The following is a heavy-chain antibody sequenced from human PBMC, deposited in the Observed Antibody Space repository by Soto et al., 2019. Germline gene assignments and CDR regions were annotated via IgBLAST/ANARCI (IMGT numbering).Heavy chain of an antibody. V-gene: IGHV4-59*01. CDR2: IYYRGST. CDR1: GGSISSYY. CDR3: ARGLVVTAIPRSGNWFGP. J-gene: IGHJ5*02. Sequence: SETLSLTCTVSGGSISSYYWRCIRQPPGKGLEWIGCIYYRGSTNYNPSRKIRVTISVDTSKNQSSLKLSSVTAADTAVYYCARGLVVTAIPRSGNWFGPWGQGTLVTAPQ. D-gene: IGHD2-21*02.